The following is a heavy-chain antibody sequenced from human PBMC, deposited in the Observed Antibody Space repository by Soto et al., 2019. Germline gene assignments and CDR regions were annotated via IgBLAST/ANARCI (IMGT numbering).Heavy chain of an antibody. CDR2: ISGSGGST. V-gene: IGHV3-23*01. J-gene: IGHJ4*02. CDR3: AKEAGGRPYSSSSFDY. D-gene: IGHD6-6*01. Sequence: EVQLLESGGGLVQPGGSLRLSCAASGFTFSSYAMSWVRQAPGKGLEWVSAISGSGGSTYYADSVKGRFTISRDNSKNTLYLQRNSLRAEDTAVYYCAKEAGGRPYSSSSFDYWGQGTLVTVSS. CDR1: GFTFSSYA.